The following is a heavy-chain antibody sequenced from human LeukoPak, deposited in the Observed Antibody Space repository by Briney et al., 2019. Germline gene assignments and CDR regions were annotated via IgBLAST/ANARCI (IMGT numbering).Heavy chain of an antibody. V-gene: IGHV4-34*01. Sequence: PSETLSLTCAVYGGSFSGYYWSWIRQPPGKGLEWIGEINHSGSTNYNPSLKSRVTISVDTSKNQFSLKLSSVTAADTAVYYCARGVPGYCSSTSCYPFDYWGQGTPVTVSS. D-gene: IGHD2-2*01. J-gene: IGHJ4*02. CDR1: GGSFSGYY. CDR2: INHSGST. CDR3: ARGVPGYCSSTSCYPFDY.